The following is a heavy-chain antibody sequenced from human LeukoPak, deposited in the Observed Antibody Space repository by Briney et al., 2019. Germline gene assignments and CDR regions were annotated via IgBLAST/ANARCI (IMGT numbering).Heavy chain of an antibody. CDR2: ISSSSSYI. V-gene: IGHV3-21*01. Sequence: GGSLRLSCAASGFTFSSYSMNWVRQAPGKGLEWVSSISSSSSYIYYADSVKGRFTISRDNAKNSLYLQMNSLRAEDTAVYYCARETSSDFWSGTYYFDYWGQGTLVTVSS. J-gene: IGHJ4*02. D-gene: IGHD3-3*01. CDR1: GFTFSSYS. CDR3: ARETSSDFWSGTYYFDY.